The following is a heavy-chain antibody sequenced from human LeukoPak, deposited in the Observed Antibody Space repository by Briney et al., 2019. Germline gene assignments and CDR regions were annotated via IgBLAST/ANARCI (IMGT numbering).Heavy chain of an antibody. V-gene: IGHV1-2*02. Sequence: ASVKVSCKASGYTFTGYYMHWVRQAPGQGLEWMGWINPNSGGTNYAQKFQGRVTMTRDTSISTAYMELSRLRSDDTAVYYYARDLEQRVHWFDPWGQGTLVTVSS. CDR1: GYTFTGYY. CDR2: INPNSGGT. D-gene: IGHD1/OR15-1a*01. CDR3: ARDLEQRVHWFDP. J-gene: IGHJ5*02.